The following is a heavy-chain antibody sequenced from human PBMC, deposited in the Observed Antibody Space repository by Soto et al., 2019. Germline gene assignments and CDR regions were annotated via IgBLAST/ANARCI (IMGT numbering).Heavy chain of an antibody. CDR2: ISGSGRTI. J-gene: IGHJ4*02. Sequence: GGSLRLSCAASGFTLSSYEMNWVRQAPGKGLEWVSYISGSGRTIYYADSVKGRFTISRDNAKNSLYLQMNSLRAEDTAVYYCAKSGTYEPLYYWGQGTLVTVSS. V-gene: IGHV3-48*03. CDR1: GFTLSSYE. CDR3: AKSGTYEPLYY. D-gene: IGHD1-26*01.